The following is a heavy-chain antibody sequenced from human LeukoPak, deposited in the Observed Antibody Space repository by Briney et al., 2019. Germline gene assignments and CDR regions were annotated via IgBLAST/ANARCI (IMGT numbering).Heavy chain of an antibody. J-gene: IGHJ4*02. CDR2: IIPIFGTA. CDR1: GGTFSSYA. V-gene: IGHV1-69*01. D-gene: IGHD6-6*01. CDR3: AGSPSSSSTFDY. Sequence: SVKVSCKASGGTFSSYAISWVRQAPGQGLEWMGGIIPIFGTANYAQKFQGRVTITADESTSTAYMELSSLRSEDTAVYYCAGSPSSSSTFDYWGQGTLVTVSS.